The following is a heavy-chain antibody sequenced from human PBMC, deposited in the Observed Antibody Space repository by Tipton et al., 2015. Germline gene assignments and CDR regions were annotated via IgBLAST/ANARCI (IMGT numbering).Heavy chain of an antibody. D-gene: IGHD3-22*01. CDR1: GYSISSGYH. Sequence: TLSLTCAVSGYSISSGYHWGWIRQPPGKGLEWIASIYHSGRTHYNPSLKSRVTISVDTSKNEVSLMLNSVTAADTAVYYCARASIIQGYYHDSSRYYLFNSWGQGTLVTVSS. J-gene: IGHJ1*01. CDR3: ARASIIQGYYHDSSRYYLFNS. V-gene: IGHV4-38-2*01. CDR2: IYHSGRT.